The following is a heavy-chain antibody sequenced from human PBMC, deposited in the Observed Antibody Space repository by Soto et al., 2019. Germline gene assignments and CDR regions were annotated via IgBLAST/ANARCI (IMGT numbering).Heavy chain of an antibody. Sequence: SVKVSCKASGGTFSSYAISWVRQAPGQGLEWMGGIIPIFGTANYAQKFQGRVTITADKSTSTAYMELSSLRSEDTAVYYCARRRFGELFSYYGMDVWGQGTTVTVSS. CDR1: GGTFSSYA. V-gene: IGHV1-69*06. CDR2: IIPIFGTA. CDR3: ARRRFGELFSYYGMDV. D-gene: IGHD3-10*01. J-gene: IGHJ6*02.